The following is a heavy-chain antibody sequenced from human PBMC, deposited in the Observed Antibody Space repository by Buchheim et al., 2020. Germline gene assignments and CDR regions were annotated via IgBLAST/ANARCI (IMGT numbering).Heavy chain of an antibody. CDR3: ASLRYCSGGSCYSPFDY. CDR2: ISYDGSNK. V-gene: IGHV3-30-3*01. D-gene: IGHD2-15*01. CDR1: GFTFSSYA. J-gene: IGHJ4*02. Sequence: QVQLVESGGGVVQPGGFLRLSCAASGFTFSSYAMNWVRQAPGKGLEWVAVISYDGSNKYYADSVKGRFTISRDNSKNTLYLQMNSLRAEDTAVYYCASLRYCSGGSCYSPFDYWGQGTL.